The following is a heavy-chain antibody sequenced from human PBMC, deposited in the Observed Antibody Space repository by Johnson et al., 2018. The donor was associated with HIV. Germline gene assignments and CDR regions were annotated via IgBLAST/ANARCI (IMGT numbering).Heavy chain of an antibody. Sequence: QVQLVESGGGVVQPGRSLRLSCAASGFTFSSYAMHWVRQAPGKGLEWVSVIYSGGTTYYGDSVMGRFTISRDNSNNTVYLQMNSLRAEDTAVYFCARDPLVGTVTVGAFDIWGQGTMVTVSS. J-gene: IGHJ3*02. CDR3: ARDPLVGTVTVGAFDI. V-gene: IGHV3-NL1*01. CDR1: GFTFSSYA. CDR2: IYSGGTT. D-gene: IGHD1-26*01.